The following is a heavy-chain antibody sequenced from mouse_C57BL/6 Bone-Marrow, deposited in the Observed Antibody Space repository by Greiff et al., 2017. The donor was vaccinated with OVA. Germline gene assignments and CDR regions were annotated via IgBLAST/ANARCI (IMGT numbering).Heavy chain of an antibody. Sequence: EVKLMESGEGLVKPGGSLKLSCAASGFTFSSYAMSWVRQTPEKRLEWVAYISSGGDYIYYADTVKGRFTISRDNARNTLYLQMSSLKSEDTAMYYCTKSYYGNYPRAMDYWGQGTSVTVSA. V-gene: IGHV5-9-1*02. CDR1: GFTFSSYA. CDR3: TKSYYGNYPRAMDY. D-gene: IGHD2-10*01. CDR2: ISSGGDYI. J-gene: IGHJ4*01.